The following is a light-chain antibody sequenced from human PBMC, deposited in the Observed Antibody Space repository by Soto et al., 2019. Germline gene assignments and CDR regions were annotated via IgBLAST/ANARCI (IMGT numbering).Light chain of an antibody. J-gene: IGLJ2*01. CDR2: RNH. V-gene: IGLV1-44*01. Sequence: QSVLTQSPSESATPGQRVTISCSGSGSNIGTHAVNWYQQVPGTAPTLLIFRNHQRPSGVPDRFSGSKSGTSASLAISGPQFEEGADYYCAALDDSLRAVVFGGGTKLTVL. CDR3: AALDDSLRAVV. CDR1: GSNIGTHA.